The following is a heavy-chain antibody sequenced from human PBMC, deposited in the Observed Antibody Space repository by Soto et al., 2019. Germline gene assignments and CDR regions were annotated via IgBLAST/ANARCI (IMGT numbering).Heavy chain of an antibody. D-gene: IGHD3-10*01. CDR1: GFTFINYA. J-gene: IGHJ4*02. V-gene: IGHV3-30*04. CDR3: AKDRSSGYYFDY. Sequence: HPGGSLRLSCAASGFTFINYAIHWVRQAPGKGLEWVAVISYDGSNKYYADSVKGRFTISRDNSKNTLYLQMNSLRAEDTAVYYCAKDRSSGYYFDYWGQGTLVTVSS. CDR2: ISYDGSNK.